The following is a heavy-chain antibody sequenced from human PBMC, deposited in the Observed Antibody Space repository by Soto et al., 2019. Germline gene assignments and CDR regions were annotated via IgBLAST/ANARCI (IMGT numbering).Heavy chain of an antibody. CDR1: GDSISNGDYY. J-gene: IGHJ4*02. CDR2: IDSSGST. D-gene: IGHD3-16*02. V-gene: IGHV4-30-4*01. CDR3: ASSYRY. Sequence: SETLSLTCTVSGDSISNGDYYWSWIRQPPGRGLEWIGYIDSSGSTYYNPSLKSRLTMSVDMSKNQFSLRLTSVTAADTAVYYCASSYRYWGQGLLVTVSS.